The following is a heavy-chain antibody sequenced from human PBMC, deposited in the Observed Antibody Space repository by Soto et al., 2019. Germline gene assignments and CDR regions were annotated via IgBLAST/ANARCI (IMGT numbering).Heavy chain of an antibody. CDR1: GFTFSSYG. CDR3: AKVAVAGTPDFDY. CDR2: ISYDGSNK. J-gene: IGHJ4*02. Sequence: ESGGGVVQPGRSLRLSCAASGFTFSSYGMHWVRQAPGKGLEWVAVISYDGSNKYYADSVKGRFTISRDNSKNTLYLQMNSLRAEDTAVYYCAKVAVAGTPDFDYWGQGTLVTVSS. V-gene: IGHV3-30*18. D-gene: IGHD6-19*01.